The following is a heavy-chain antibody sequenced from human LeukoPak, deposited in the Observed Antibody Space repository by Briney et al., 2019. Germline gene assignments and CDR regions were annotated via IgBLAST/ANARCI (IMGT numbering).Heavy chain of an antibody. Sequence: PSETLSLTCTVSGGSISSYYWSWIRQPPGKGLEWIGYIYYSGSTNYNPSLKSRVAISVDTPKNQFSLKLTSVTAADTAVYYCARLVKSTVTPGAFDIWGQGAMVIVSS. CDR2: IYYSGST. D-gene: IGHD4-17*01. CDR1: GGSISSYY. V-gene: IGHV4-59*08. J-gene: IGHJ3*02. CDR3: ARLVKSTVTPGAFDI.